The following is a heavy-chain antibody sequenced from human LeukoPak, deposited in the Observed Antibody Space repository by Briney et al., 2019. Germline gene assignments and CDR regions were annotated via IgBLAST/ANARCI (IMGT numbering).Heavy chain of an antibody. J-gene: IGHJ6*02. CDR1: GGTFSSYT. V-gene: IGHV1-69*02. CDR2: IIPILGIA. Sequence: ASVKVSCKASGGTFSSYTISWVRQAPGQGLEWMGRIIPILGIANYAQKFQGRVTITADKSTSTAYMELSSLRSEDTAVYYCARGNVDTAMVDYYYYYGMGVWGQGTTVTVSS. D-gene: IGHD5-18*01. CDR3: ARGNVDTAMVDYYYYYGMGV.